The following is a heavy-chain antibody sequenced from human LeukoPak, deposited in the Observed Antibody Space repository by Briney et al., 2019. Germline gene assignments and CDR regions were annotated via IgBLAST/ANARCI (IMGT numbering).Heavy chain of an antibody. CDR3: ARFGKTAKMTTVTSFDY. CDR2: ISHDGSNK. D-gene: IGHD4-17*01. V-gene: IGHV3-30*04. Sequence: GGSLRLSCAASGFTFSSYAMHWVRQAPGKGLEWVAVISHDGSNKYYADSVKGRFTISRDNSKNTLYLQMNSLRAEDTAVYYCARFGKTAKMTTVTSFDYWGQGTLVTVSS. J-gene: IGHJ4*02. CDR1: GFTFSSYA.